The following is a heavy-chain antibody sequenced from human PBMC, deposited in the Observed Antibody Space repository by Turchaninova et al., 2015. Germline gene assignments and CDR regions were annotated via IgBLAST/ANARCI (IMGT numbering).Heavy chain of an antibody. Sequence: EVQLVESGGGRVKPGGSLRLVGSASGFTFSNYSMNWVRQAPGKGLEWVSSITSGSSYIYYADSLKGRFTISRDNAKNSLYLQMNSLRAEDTAVYYCARDYHGGSLLDYWGQGTLVTVSS. D-gene: IGHD3-10*01. CDR2: ITSGSSYI. V-gene: IGHV3-21*01. J-gene: IGHJ4*02. CDR3: ARDYHGGSLLDY. CDR1: GFTFSNYS.